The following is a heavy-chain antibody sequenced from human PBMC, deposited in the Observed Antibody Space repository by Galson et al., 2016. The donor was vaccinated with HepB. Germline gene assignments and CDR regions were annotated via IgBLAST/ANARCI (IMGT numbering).Heavy chain of an antibody. CDR2: INPNSGGT. J-gene: IGHJ4*02. CDR3: AREGRTGEYYFDP. D-gene: IGHD7-27*01. Sequence: SVKVSCKASGYSFTDFYIHWVRQAPGQGREWMGWINPNSGGTNYAQKFQGWVTMTRDTSISTAYMELRRLRSDDTAVYYCAREGRTGEYYFDPWGQGTLVTVSS. CDR1: GYSFTDFY. V-gene: IGHV1-2*04.